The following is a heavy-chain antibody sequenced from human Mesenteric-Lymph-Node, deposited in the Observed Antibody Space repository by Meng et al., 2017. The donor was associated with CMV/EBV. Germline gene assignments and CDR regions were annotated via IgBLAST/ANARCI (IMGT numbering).Heavy chain of an antibody. V-gene: IGHV1-18*01. CDR3: ARDIVATKRVWFDP. D-gene: IGHD5-12*01. CDR1: GYTFTSYG. CDR2: ISAYNGNT. Sequence: ASGYTFTSYGISWVRQAPGQGLEWMGWISAYNGNTNYAQKLQGRVTMTTDTSTSTAYMELRSLRSDDTAVYYCARDIVATKRVWFDPWGQGTLVTVSS. J-gene: IGHJ5*02.